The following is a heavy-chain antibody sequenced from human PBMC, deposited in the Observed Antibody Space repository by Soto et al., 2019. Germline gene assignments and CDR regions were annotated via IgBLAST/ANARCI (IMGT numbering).Heavy chain of an antibody. J-gene: IGHJ4*02. CDR2: IIPMLGIA. V-gene: IGHV1-69*02. Sequence: QVQLVQSGAEVKKPGSSVKVSCKASGGTFSSYTFSWVRQAPGQGLEWMGRIIPMLGIANYAQKFQGRVTIPADKSTRTAYMERSSLRSEDTAVYYCANRGYSYGFVIYWGKGTLVTVSS. CDR3: ANRGYSYGFVIY. CDR1: GGTFSSYT. D-gene: IGHD5-18*01.